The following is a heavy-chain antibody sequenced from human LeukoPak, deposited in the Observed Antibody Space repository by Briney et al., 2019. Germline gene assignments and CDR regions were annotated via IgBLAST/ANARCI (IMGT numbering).Heavy chain of an antibody. Sequence: PGGSLRLSCAASGFTFSSYGMHWVRQAPGKGLEWVAFIRYDGSNKYYADSVKGRFTISRDNSKNTLHLQMNSLRAEDTAVYYCAKGKEGRSRDFDYWGQGTLVTVSS. D-gene: IGHD2-2*01. CDR3: AKGKEGRSRDFDY. CDR1: GFTFSSYG. V-gene: IGHV3-30*02. J-gene: IGHJ4*02. CDR2: IRYDGSNK.